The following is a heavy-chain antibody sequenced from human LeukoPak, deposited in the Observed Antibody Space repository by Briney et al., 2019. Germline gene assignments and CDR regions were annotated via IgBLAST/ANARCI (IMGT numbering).Heavy chain of an antibody. CDR3: AASDDYGDYYFDY. CDR2: IYSGGST. V-gene: IGHV3-53*01. D-gene: IGHD4-17*01. J-gene: IGHJ4*02. CDR1: GFTVSSNY. Sequence: GGSLRLSCAASGFTVSSNYMSWVRQAPGKGLEWVSVIYSGGSTYYADSVKGRFTISRDNSKNTLYLQMNSLRAEDTAVYYCAASDDYGDYYFDYWGQGTLVTASS.